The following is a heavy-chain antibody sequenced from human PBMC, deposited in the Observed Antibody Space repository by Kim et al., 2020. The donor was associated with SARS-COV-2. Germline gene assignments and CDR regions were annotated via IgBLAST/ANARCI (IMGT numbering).Heavy chain of an antibody. Sequence: SETLSLTCTVSGDSISSSSYYWGWIRQPPGKGLEWIGSIYYSGSTYYNPSLKSRVTISVDTSKNQFSLKLSSVTAADTAVYYCARLQGWIQLWYFDYWGQGTLVTVSS. CDR1: GDSISSSSYY. CDR3: ARLQGWIQLWYFDY. V-gene: IGHV4-39*01. J-gene: IGHJ4*02. D-gene: IGHD5-18*01. CDR2: IYYSGST.